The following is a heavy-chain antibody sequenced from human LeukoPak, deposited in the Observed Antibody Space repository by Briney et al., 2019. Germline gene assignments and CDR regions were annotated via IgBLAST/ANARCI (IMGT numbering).Heavy chain of an antibody. Sequence: GGSLRLSCAASGFTFSSYWMSWVRQAPGKGLEWVANIKQDGSDKYYVDSVKGRFTISRDNAKNLLYLQMNSLRAEDTAVYYCARSLGYCSAGSCFPFDYWGQGTLVTVSS. D-gene: IGHD2-15*01. CDR1: GFTFSSYW. J-gene: IGHJ4*02. V-gene: IGHV3-7*05. CDR3: ARSLGYCSAGSCFPFDY. CDR2: IKQDGSDK.